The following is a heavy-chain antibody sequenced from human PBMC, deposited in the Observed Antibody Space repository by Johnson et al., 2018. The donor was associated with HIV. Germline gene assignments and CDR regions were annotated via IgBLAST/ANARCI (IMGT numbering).Heavy chain of an antibody. D-gene: IGHD6-6*01. CDR3: AYSSSPLSGDAFDI. V-gene: IGHV3-30*04. CDR1: GFTFSSYA. CDR2: ISSDGSNK. Sequence: QVQLVESGGGVVQPGRSLRLSCAASGFTFSSYAIHWVRQAPGKGLEWVAIISSDGSNKYYADSVKGRLTISRDNAKNSLYLQVNSLRAEDTAVYYCAYSSSPLSGDAFDIWGQGTMVTVS. J-gene: IGHJ3*02.